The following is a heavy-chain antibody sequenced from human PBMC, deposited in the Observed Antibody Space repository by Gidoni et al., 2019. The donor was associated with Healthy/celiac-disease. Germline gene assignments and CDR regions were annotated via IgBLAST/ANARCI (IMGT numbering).Heavy chain of an antibody. CDR1: GFTLSRYS. D-gene: IGHD4-17*01. J-gene: IGHJ6*02. CDR2: MSSSSSYI. CDR3: ARDSYGDYDYYYGMDV. V-gene: IGHV3-21*01. Sequence: ASGFTLSRYSMNCVRQAPGKGLEWVSSMSSSSSYIYYADSVKGRFTISRDNAKNSLYLQMNSLRAEDTAVYYCARDSYGDYDYYYGMDVWGQGTTVTVSS.